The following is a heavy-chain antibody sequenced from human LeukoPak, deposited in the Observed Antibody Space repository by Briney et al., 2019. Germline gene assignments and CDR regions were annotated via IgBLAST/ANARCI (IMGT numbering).Heavy chain of an antibody. CDR1: GFSFSTYA. J-gene: IGHJ4*02. CDR2: ISYDGSNK. D-gene: IGHD3-22*01. V-gene: IGHV3-30-3*01. Sequence: GGSLRLSCAASGFSFSTYAMHWVRQAPGKGLEWVGVISYDGSNKYYADSVKGRFTTSRDNSKNTLYLQMNSLRAEDAAVYYCARQYYYDSSGYSTFDYWGQGTLVTVSS. CDR3: ARQYYYDSSGYSTFDY.